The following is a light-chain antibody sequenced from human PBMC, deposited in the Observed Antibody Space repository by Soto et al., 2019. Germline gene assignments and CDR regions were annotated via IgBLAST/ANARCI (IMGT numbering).Light chain of an antibody. V-gene: IGKV1-5*03. CDR3: QQYDSYSWT. J-gene: IGKJ1*01. CDR1: QSITNW. CDR2: KSS. Sequence: DIQMTQSPSTLSASVGDRVTITCRASQSITNWLAWDQQKPGKVPKLLIYKSSSLERGVPSRFSGSGSGTEFTLTISSLQPDDFATYYCQQYDSYSWTFGQGTKVEIK.